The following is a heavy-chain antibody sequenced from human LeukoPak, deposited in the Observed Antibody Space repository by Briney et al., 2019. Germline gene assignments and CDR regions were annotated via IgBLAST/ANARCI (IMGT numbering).Heavy chain of an antibody. V-gene: IGHV4-59*01. D-gene: IGHD3-22*01. CDR1: GGSISSYY. CDR3: ARDDGDSSGYYPNWFDP. CDR2: IYYSGST. J-gene: IGHJ5*02. Sequence: PSETLSLTCTVSGGSISSYYWSWIRQPPGKGLEWIGYIYYSGSTNYNPSLKSRVTISVDTSKNQFSLKLSSVTAADTAVYYCARDDGDSSGYYPNWFDPWGKGTLVTVSS.